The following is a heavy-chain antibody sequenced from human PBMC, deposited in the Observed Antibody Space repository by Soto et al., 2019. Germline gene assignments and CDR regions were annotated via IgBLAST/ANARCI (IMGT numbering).Heavy chain of an antibody. V-gene: IGHV1-45*02. D-gene: IGHD3-10*01. Sequence: QLSQSGAEVKKTGSSVKISCRTSGWIFTFQYLHWVRQAPGQGLESLGWITPYNGAVNYSQRFQDRIYMTMSNSVTPLFLELRDLRSEDTGLYYCARSATSGDQHFIDSWGQGTLVTVSS. J-gene: IGHJ4*02. CDR1: GWIFTFQY. CDR2: ITPYNGAV. CDR3: ARSATSGDQHFIDS.